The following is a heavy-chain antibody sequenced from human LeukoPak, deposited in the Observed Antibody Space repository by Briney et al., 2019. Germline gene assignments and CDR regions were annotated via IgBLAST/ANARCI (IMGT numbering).Heavy chain of an antibody. CDR2: ISAYNGNT. CDR1: GGTFSSYA. Sequence: GASVKVSCKASGGTFSSYAISWVRQAPGQGLEWMGWISAYNGNTNYAQKLQGRVTMTTDTSTSTAYMELRSLRSDDTAVYYCARDCVLQDCILGSYASTFDIWGQGTMVTVSS. CDR3: ARDCVLQDCILGSYASTFDI. D-gene: IGHD3-16*01. V-gene: IGHV1-18*01. J-gene: IGHJ3*02.